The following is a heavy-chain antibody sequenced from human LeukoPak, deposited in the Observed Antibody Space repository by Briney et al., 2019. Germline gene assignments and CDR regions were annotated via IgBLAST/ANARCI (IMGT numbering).Heavy chain of an antibody. CDR1: GFTFSSHS. Sequence: GGSLRLSCAASGFTFSSHSMNWVRQAPGKGLEWVSSISSSSSYIYYADSVKGRFTISRDNAKNSLYLQMNSLRAEDTAVYYCARVVAVAGLEYWGQGTLVTVSS. D-gene: IGHD6-19*01. V-gene: IGHV3-21*01. J-gene: IGHJ4*02. CDR3: ARVVAVAGLEY. CDR2: ISSSSSYI.